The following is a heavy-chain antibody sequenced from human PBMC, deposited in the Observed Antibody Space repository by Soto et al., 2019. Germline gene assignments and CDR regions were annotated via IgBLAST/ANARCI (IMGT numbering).Heavy chain of an antibody. V-gene: IGHV3-23*01. D-gene: IGHD6-6*01. Sequence: EVQLLESGGGLVQPGGSLRLSCAASGFTFSSYAMSWVRQAPGKGLEWVSGISSSGDSTNYADSVKGRFTISRDNSKSTLFLQMNSLRAEDTAVYYCAKVPWQLARTHYFDYWGQGTLVTVSS. CDR2: ISSSGDST. CDR3: AKVPWQLARTHYFDY. CDR1: GFTFSSYA. J-gene: IGHJ4*02.